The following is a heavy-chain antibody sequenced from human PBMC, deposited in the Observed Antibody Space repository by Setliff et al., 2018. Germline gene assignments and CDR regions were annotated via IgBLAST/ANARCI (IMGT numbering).Heavy chain of an antibody. V-gene: IGHV4-59*12. CDR1: GGSISSYY. J-gene: IGHJ3*02. CDR3: ARAPQIDGFDI. Sequence: SETLSLTCTVSGGSISSYYWSWIRQPPGKGLEWIGYIYYSGSTNYNPSLKSRVTISVDTSKNQFSLKLTSVTAADTAVYYCARAPQIDGFDICGQGTMVTVSS. CDR2: IYYSGST.